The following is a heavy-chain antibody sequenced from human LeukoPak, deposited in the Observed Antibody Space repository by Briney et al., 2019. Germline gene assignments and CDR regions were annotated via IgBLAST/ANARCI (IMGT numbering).Heavy chain of an antibody. V-gene: IGHV3-7*01. CDR1: GFTFSGYW. CDR3: AREASGGFRWFDP. CDR2: IKQDGSQT. J-gene: IGHJ5*02. D-gene: IGHD6-25*01. Sequence: GGSLRLSCAASGFTFSGYWMSWVRQTPRKGLEWVANIKQDGSQTYYVDSVKGRFTISRDNAKNSLYLQMNSLRDEDTAVYYCAREASGGFRWFDPWGQGTLVTVSS.